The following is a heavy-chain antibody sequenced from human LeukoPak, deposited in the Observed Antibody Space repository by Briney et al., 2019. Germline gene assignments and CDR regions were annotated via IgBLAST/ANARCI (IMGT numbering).Heavy chain of an antibody. CDR2: IYYSGNT. J-gene: IGHJ4*02. V-gene: IGHV4-39*07. Sequence: PSETLSLTCTVSGGSLSIYYWVWLRQPPGKGLEGLGSIYYSGNTFYNPSLKRRVTISVDTPKNQFSLKLGPFAAPDPAVFFLSRPRGYSYGTTFLDYWGQGNLVTLSP. D-gene: IGHD5-18*01. CDR3: SRPRGYSYGTTFLDY. CDR1: GGSLSIYY.